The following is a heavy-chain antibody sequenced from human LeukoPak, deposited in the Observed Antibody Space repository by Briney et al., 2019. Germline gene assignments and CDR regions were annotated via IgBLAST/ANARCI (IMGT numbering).Heavy chain of an antibody. CDR2: MNPNSGNT. CDR1: GYTFTSYD. CDR3: ARGAGVLWFGGSWFDP. D-gene: IGHD3-10*01. J-gene: IGHJ5*02. V-gene: IGHV1-8*01. Sequence: ASVKVSCKASGYTFTSYDINWLRQATGQGLEWMGWMNPNSGNTGYAQKFQGRVTMTRNTSISTAYMELSSLRSEDTAVYYCARGAGVLWFGGSWFDPWGQGTLVTVSS.